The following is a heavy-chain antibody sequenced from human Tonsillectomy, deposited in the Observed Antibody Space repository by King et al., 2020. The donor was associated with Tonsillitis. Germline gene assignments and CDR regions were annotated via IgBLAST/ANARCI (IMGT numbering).Heavy chain of an antibody. CDR2: ISSSSDTI. CDR3: ARGNHLWSSSHNTGQASYYAKDV. J-gene: IGHJ6*02. Sequence: VQLVESGGGLVQPGGSLRLSCAASGFTFRSYSMNWVRQAPGKGLEWVSYISSSSDTIYYADSVKGRFTISRDNDKNSLSLPMNSLRDEDTAEYYCARGNHLWSSSHNTGQASYYAKDVWGQGTTGTGS. D-gene: IGHD1-14*01. V-gene: IGHV3-48*02. CDR1: GFTFRSYS.